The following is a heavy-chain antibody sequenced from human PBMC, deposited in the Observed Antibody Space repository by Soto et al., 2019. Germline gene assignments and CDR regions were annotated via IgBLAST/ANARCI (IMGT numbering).Heavy chain of an antibody. V-gene: IGHV5-51*01. J-gene: IGHJ4*02. D-gene: IGHD6-19*01. Sequence: GESLKISCKGSGYSFTSYWIGWVRQMPGKGLEWMGIIYPGDSDTRYSPSFQGQVTISADKSISTAYLQWSSLKASDTAMYYYARLRRVDIAGAGTDFDYWGQGTMVTVSS. CDR1: GYSFTSYW. CDR3: ARLRRVDIAGAGTDFDY. CDR2: IYPGDSDT.